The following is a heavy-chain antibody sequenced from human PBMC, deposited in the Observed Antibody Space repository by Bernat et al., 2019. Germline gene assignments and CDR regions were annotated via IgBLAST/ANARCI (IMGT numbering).Heavy chain of an antibody. V-gene: IGHV3-74*01. Sequence: ELLLVESGGGLVQPGGSLRLSCAASGFTFTDYWMHWVRQAPGKGLVWVSRINNDGSDTIYADCVKGRFTHSRDNAKNTLYLQMNSLRVEDTAVYYCARGGWSHGFDIWGQGTMVTVSS. CDR3: ARGGWSHGFDI. CDR2: INNDGSDT. CDR1: GFTFTDYW. J-gene: IGHJ3*02. D-gene: IGHD3-3*01.